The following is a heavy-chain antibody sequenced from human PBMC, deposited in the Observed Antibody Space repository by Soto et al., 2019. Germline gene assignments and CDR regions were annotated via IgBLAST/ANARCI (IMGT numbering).Heavy chain of an antibody. V-gene: IGHV3-33*01. D-gene: IGHD7-27*01. CDR3: VREPLGNSAY. CDR2: IWYDGSNK. CDR1: GFTFSSYG. Sequence: GGSLRLSCAASGFTFSSYGMHWVRQAPGKGLEWVAVIWYDGSNKYYADSVKGRFTISRDNAKSTLYLQMNSLRAEDTAVYFCVREPLGNSAYWGQGTLVTVSS. J-gene: IGHJ4*02.